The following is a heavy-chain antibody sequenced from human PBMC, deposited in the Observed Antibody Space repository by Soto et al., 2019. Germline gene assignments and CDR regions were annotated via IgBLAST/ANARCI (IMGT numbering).Heavy chain of an antibody. Sequence: PSETLSLTCTVSGGSISSYYWSWIRQPPGKGLEWIGYIYYSGSTNYNPSLKSRVTISVDTSKNQFSLKLSSVTAADTAVYYCARGVEDDYVWGTYLNHYYYYGMDVWGQGTTVTVSS. V-gene: IGHV4-59*01. J-gene: IGHJ6*02. CDR1: GGSISSYY. CDR2: IYYSGST. CDR3: ARGVEDDYVWGTYLNHYYYYGMDV. D-gene: IGHD3-16*02.